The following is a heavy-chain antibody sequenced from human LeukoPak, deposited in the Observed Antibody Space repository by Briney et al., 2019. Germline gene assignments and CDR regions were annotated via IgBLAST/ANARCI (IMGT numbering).Heavy chain of an antibody. J-gene: IGHJ4*02. D-gene: IGHD3-16*02. CDR3: ARAPYDYVWGSYRPTDY. Sequence: PGGSLRLSCAASGFTFSAYAMSWVRQAPGKGLEWVSVVSGTGGRTYYADSVKGRFTISRDNSKNTLYLQMNSLRAEDTAVYYCARAPYDYVWGSYRPTDYWGQGTLVTVSS. CDR2: VSGTGGRT. CDR1: GFTFSAYA. V-gene: IGHV3-23*01.